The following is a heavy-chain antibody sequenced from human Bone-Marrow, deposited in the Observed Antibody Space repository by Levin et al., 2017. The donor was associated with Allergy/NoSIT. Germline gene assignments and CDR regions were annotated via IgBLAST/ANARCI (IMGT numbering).Heavy chain of an antibody. CDR1: GFSLNTTGMC. Sequence: SGPTLVQPTQTLKLTCTFSGFSLNTTGMCVSWIRQPPGKALEWLARIDWDDDKYYRTYLKTRLTLSKDTSKNQVGLTVTNMHPVDTTPYFCPRTPLSSGFELKFAVDIWGQGIMVSVSS. CDR3: PRTPLSSGFELKFAVDI. V-gene: IGHV2-70*11. CDR2: IDWDDDK. J-gene: IGHJ3*02. D-gene: IGHD5-12*01.